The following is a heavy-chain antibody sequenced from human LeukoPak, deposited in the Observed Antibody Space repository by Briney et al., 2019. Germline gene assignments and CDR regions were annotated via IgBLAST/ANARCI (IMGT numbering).Heavy chain of an antibody. Sequence: PSETLSLTCTVSGGSISSSSYYWGWIRQPPGKGLEWIGSIYYSGSAYYNPSLKSRVTISVDTSKNQFSLQLNSVTPEDTAVYYCARVVPTMSKTFDYWGQGTPVTVSS. V-gene: IGHV4-39*01. CDR3: ARVVPTMSKTFDY. CDR2: IYYSGSA. J-gene: IGHJ4*02. CDR1: GGSISSSSYY. D-gene: IGHD5-12*01.